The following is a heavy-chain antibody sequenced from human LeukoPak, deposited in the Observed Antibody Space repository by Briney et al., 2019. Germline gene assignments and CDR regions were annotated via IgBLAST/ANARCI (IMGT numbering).Heavy chain of an antibody. V-gene: IGHV4-31*03. J-gene: IGHJ6*02. CDR3: ARGFESSGWKYYYYYYGMDV. Sequence: PSQTLSLTCTVSGVSISSGGYYWSWIRQHPGKGLEWIGYTYYSGSTYYNPSLKSRVTISVDTSKNQFSLKLSSVTAADTAVYYCARGFESSGWKYYYYYYGMDVWGQGTTVTVSS. D-gene: IGHD6-19*01. CDR1: GVSISSGGYY. CDR2: TYYSGST.